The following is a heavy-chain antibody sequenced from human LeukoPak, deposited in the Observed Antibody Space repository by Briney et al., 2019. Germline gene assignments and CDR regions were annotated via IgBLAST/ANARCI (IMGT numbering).Heavy chain of an antibody. CDR2: MSPNSGDT. Sequence: ASVKVSCKASGYTFTSYDFDWVRQATGQRPEWMGWMSPNSGDTGYAQKFQDRVTMTRNTSISTAYMELSSLRSDDTAVYYCARGPPNWGYDYWGPGTLVTVSS. CDR1: GYTFTSYD. J-gene: IGHJ4*02. CDR3: ARGPPNWGYDY. V-gene: IGHV1-8*01. D-gene: IGHD7-27*01.